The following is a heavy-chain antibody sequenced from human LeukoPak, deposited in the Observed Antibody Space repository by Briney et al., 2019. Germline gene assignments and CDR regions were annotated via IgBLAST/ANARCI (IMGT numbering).Heavy chain of an antibody. CDR2: IHHSGVT. Sequence: SETLSLTCTVSGYSISSGYYWSWIRQPPGNGLEWIATIHHSGVTYYNPSLKSRVTMSVDTSKNQFSLKLAAVTAASTAVYYCARYTANTAGYSFDFWGQGALVTVSS. CDR3: ARYTANTAGYSFDF. J-gene: IGHJ4*02. CDR1: GYSISSGYY. D-gene: IGHD3-22*01. V-gene: IGHV4-38-2*02.